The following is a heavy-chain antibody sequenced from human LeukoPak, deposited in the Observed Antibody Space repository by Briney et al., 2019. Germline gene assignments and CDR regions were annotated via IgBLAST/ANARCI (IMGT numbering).Heavy chain of an antibody. CDR2: ISAYNGHT. J-gene: IGHJ6*02. V-gene: IGHV1-18*01. CDR3: ARDIVATTGNSYYYYGMDG. Sequence: GASVKVSCKASGYSFTSYGISWVRQAPGQGLEWMGWISAYNGHTIYAQKFQGRVTMNTDTSTSTAYMELRSLRSDDTAVFYCARDIVATTGNSYYYYGMDGWGQGTTVIASS. D-gene: IGHD5-12*01. CDR1: GYSFTSYG.